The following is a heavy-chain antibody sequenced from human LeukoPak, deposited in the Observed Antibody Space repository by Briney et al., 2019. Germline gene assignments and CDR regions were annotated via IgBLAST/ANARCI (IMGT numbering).Heavy chain of an antibody. Sequence: PGGSLRLSCAASGFTLSSYGMHWVRQAPGKGLEWVAVIWHDGSNKYYADSVKGRFTISRDNSKNTLYLQMNSLRAEDTAVYYCARELRVAGRVGYYYYGMDVWGQGTTVTVSS. CDR3: ARELRVAGRVGYYYYGMDV. V-gene: IGHV3-33*01. D-gene: IGHD6-19*01. CDR1: GFTLSSYG. CDR2: IWHDGSNK. J-gene: IGHJ6*02.